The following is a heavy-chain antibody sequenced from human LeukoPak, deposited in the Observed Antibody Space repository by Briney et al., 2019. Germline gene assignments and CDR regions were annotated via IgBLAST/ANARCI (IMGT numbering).Heavy chain of an antibody. CDR1: GYTFSGYY. V-gene: IGHV1-2*02. CDR3: ARGRGGATTGFDH. Sequence: GASVKVSCTASGYTFSGYYMHWVRQAPGQGLESMGWINSNSGARNYAPKFQGRVTFSRDNSISTAYMELSSLRSDDTAIYYCARGRGGATTGFDHWGQGTLVTVSS. J-gene: IGHJ4*02. D-gene: IGHD1-26*01. CDR2: INSNSGAR.